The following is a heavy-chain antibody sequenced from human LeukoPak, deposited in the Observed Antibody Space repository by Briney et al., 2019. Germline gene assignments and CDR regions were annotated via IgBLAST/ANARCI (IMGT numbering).Heavy chain of an antibody. Sequence: SETLSLTCIVSGGSISSYYWNWIRQPAGKGLEWIGRIYSSGRTNYNPSLKSRVTMSVDTSKNQFSLKLSSVTAADTAVYYCARELGSSGFDYWGQGTLVTVSS. CDR1: GGSISSYY. CDR2: IYSSGRT. D-gene: IGHD6-13*01. CDR3: ARELGSSGFDY. J-gene: IGHJ4*02. V-gene: IGHV4-4*07.